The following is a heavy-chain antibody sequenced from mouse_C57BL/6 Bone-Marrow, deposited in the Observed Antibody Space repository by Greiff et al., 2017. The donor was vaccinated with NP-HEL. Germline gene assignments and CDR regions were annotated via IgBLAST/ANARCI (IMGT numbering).Heavy chain of an antibody. Sequence: VQLQQSVAELVRPGASVKLSCTASGFNIKNTYMHWVKQRPEQGLEWIGMIDPANGNTKYAPKFQGKATITADTSSNTAYLQLSSLTSEDTAIYYCAHHYYGSSYPFAYWGQGTLVTVSA. J-gene: IGHJ3*01. CDR3: AHHYYGSSYPFAY. CDR1: GFNIKNTY. D-gene: IGHD1-1*01. CDR2: IDPANGNT. V-gene: IGHV14-3*01.